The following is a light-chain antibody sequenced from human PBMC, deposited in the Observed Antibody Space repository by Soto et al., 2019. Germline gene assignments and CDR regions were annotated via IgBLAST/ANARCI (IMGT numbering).Light chain of an antibody. CDR3: SSYTSGPTLYV. V-gene: IGLV2-14*01. Sequence: QSALTQPASVSGSPGQSITISSTGTMSYVGGYNYVSWYQHHAGKAPRLMIYASSNRPSGVSHRFSGSRSGNTASLTISGLQAEDEADYSCSSYTSGPTLYVFGTGTKLTVL. CDR2: ASS. CDR1: MSYVGGYNY. J-gene: IGLJ1*01.